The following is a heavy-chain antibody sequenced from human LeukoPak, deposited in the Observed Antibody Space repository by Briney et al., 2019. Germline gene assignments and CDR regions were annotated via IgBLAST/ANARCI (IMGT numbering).Heavy chain of an antibody. CDR2: INHSGST. D-gene: IGHD3-3*01. CDR1: GGSFSGYY. CDR3: ARVPLPDFWSGYYLDY. J-gene: IGHJ4*02. Sequence: SETLSLTCAVYGGSFSGYYWSWIRQPPGKGLEWIGEINHSGSTNYNPSLKSRVTISVDTSKNQFSLKLSSVTAADTAVYYCARVPLPDFWSGYYLDYWGQGTLVTVSS. V-gene: IGHV4-34*01.